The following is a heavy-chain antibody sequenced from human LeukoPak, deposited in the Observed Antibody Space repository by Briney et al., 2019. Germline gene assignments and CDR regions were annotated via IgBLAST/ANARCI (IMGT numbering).Heavy chain of an antibody. CDR1: GLPFSSYS. D-gene: IGHD2-21*02. J-gene: IGHJ4*02. CDR2: INNDGSTT. V-gene: IGHV3-74*01. Sequence: GGSLRLSCAASGLPFSSYSMQWVRQAPGKGLLWVSHINNDGSTTTYADSVRGRFTISRDNAKNTLYLQMNSLRLEDTAVYYCAPAIGLGFDYWGQGTLATVSS. CDR3: APAIGLGFDY.